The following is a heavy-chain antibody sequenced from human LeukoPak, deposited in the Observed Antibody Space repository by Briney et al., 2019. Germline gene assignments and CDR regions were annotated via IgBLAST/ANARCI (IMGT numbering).Heavy chain of an antibody. Sequence: SETLSLTCTVSGGSISSGGYYWSWIRQHPEKGLEWIGYIYYSGSTYYNPSLKSRVTISVDTSKNQFSLKLSSVTAADTAVYYCARDRQQLVFPYYYYGMDVWGQGTTVTVSS. CDR2: IYYSGST. CDR1: GGSISSGGYY. D-gene: IGHD6-13*01. V-gene: IGHV4-31*03. CDR3: ARDRQQLVFPYYYYGMDV. J-gene: IGHJ6*02.